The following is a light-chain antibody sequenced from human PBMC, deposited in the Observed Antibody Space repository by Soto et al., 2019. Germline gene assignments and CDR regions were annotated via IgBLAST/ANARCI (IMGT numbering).Light chain of an antibody. V-gene: IGKV1-8*01. CDR3: QQYYSYPLS. Sequence: AIQMTQSPSSLSASVGDRVTITCRASQGISSYLAWYQQKPGKAPKLLIYAASTLQSGVPSRFSGSGSGTDFTLTISCLQSEDFATYYCQQYYSYPLSFGQGTKVDI. J-gene: IGKJ1*01. CDR1: QGISSY. CDR2: AAS.